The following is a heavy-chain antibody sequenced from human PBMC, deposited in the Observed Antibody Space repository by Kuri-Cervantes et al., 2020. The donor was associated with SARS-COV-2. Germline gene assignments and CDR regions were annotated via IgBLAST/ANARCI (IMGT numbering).Heavy chain of an antibody. CDR1: GFTFSSYA. Sequence: LSLTCAASGFTFSSYAMSWVRQAPGKGPEWVSAISGSGGSTYYADSVKGRFTISRDNAKNSLYLQMNSLRAEDTALYYCARVEVGAHVGAFDIWGQGTMVTVSS. CDR3: ARVEVGAHVGAFDI. D-gene: IGHD1-26*01. CDR2: ISGSGGST. J-gene: IGHJ3*02. V-gene: IGHV3-23*01.